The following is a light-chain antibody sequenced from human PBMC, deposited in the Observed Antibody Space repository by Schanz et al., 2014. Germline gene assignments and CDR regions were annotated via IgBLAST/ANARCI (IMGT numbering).Light chain of an antibody. CDR1: QSVSSF. CDR2: ETS. V-gene: IGKV3-11*01. J-gene: IGKJ2*01. Sequence: EIVLTQSPATLSLSPGERATLSCRASQSVSSFLAWYQQKPGQAPRLLIYETSNRATGIPARYSGSGSGTDFTLTISSLEPEDFAVYYCQQRGIWPYTFGPGTKLEIK. CDR3: QQRGIWPYT.